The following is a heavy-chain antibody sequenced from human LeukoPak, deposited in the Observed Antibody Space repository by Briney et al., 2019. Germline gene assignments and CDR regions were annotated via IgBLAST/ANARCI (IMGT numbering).Heavy chain of an antibody. CDR2: INPIFGTA. Sequence: GASVTVTCKASGGTFSSYAISWVRQAPGQGLEWMGGINPIFGTANYAQKFQGIVTITTNESTSTAYMELSSLRSEDTAVYCWARDYGSSSSWFDPWGQGTLVTVSS. CDR1: GGTFSSYA. CDR3: ARDYGSSSSWFDP. D-gene: IGHD6-6*01. J-gene: IGHJ5*02. V-gene: IGHV1-69*05.